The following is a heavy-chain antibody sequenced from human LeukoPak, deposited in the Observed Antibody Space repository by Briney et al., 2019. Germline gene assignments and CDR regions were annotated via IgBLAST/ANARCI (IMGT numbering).Heavy chain of an antibody. Sequence: SETLSLTCTVSGGSISSYYWSWIRQPAGKGLEWIGRIYTSGSTNYNPSLKSRVTMSVDTSKNQFSLKLSSVTAADTAVYYCARERLVAVGSVNFDYWGQGTLVTVSS. D-gene: IGHD6-19*01. V-gene: IGHV4-4*07. CDR1: GGSISSYY. CDR2: IYTSGST. CDR3: ARERLVAVGSVNFDY. J-gene: IGHJ4*02.